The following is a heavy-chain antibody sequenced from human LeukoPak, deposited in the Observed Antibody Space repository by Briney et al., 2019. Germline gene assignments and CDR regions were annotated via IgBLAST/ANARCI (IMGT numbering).Heavy chain of an antibody. Sequence: SQTLSLTCAISGDSVSSNSAAWNWIRQPPSRGLEWLGRTYYRSKWYNDYAVSVKSRITINPDTSKNQFSLQLNSVTPEDTAVYYCARDHEIAAAGIGYYYYGMDVWGQGTTVTVSS. D-gene: IGHD6-13*01. J-gene: IGHJ6*02. CDR1: GDSVSSNSAA. CDR2: TYYRSKWYN. V-gene: IGHV6-1*01. CDR3: ARDHEIAAAGIGYYYYGMDV.